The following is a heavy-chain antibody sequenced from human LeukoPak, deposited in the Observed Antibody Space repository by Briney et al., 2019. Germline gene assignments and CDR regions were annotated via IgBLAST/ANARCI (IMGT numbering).Heavy chain of an antibody. D-gene: IGHD1-26*01. CDR2: TSYDGSNK. CDR1: GFTFSNYD. Sequence: PGRSLRLSCAASGFTFSNYDMHWVRQAPGKGLEWVAVTSYDGSNKYYADSVEGRFTISRDNSKNTLYLQMNSLRAEDTAVYYCARDAGSSPFDYWGQGTLVTVSS. J-gene: IGHJ4*02. V-gene: IGHV3-30*03. CDR3: ARDAGSSPFDY.